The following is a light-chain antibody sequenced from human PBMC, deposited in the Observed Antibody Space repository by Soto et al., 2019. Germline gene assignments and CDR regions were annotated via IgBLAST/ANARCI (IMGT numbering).Light chain of an antibody. CDR2: GAS. V-gene: IGKV3-20*01. J-gene: IGKJ5*01. CDR1: QSVSSSY. CDR3: QQYGSSPPVT. Sequence: EIVLTQSPGTLSLSPGERATLSCRASQSVSSSYLAWYQQKPCQAPRLLIYGASSRATGIPDRFSGSGSGTDFTLTISRLEPEDFAVYYCQQYGSSPPVTFVQGTRLEIK.